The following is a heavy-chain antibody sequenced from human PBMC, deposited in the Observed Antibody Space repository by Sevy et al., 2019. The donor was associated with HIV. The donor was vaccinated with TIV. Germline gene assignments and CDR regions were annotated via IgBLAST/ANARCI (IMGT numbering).Heavy chain of an antibody. J-gene: IGHJ6*02. CDR2: ISYDGSKK. D-gene: IGHD4-17*01. Sequence: GGSLRLSCAASEFTFSTYAMHWVRQAPGKGLEWVAVISYDGSKKNHAESMKGRFTISRDNSKNTLYLEMSSLRPEDTAVYYCAHSSGLYGYYYGMDVWGQGTTVTVSS. CDR3: AHSSGLYGYYYGMDV. CDR1: EFTFSTYA. V-gene: IGHV3-30*04.